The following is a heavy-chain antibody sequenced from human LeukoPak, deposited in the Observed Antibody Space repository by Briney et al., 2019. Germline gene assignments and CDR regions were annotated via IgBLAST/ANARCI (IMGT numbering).Heavy chain of an antibody. CDR2: INPNSGGT. CDR3: ARDRKAVAGGGFDY. V-gene: IGHV1-2*02. CDR1: GYTFTGYY. J-gene: IGHJ4*02. D-gene: IGHD6-19*01. Sequence: ASVKVSCKASGYTFTGYYMHWVRRAPGQGLEWMGWINPNSGGTNYAQKFQGRVTMTRDTSISTAYMELSRLRSDDTAVYYCARDRKAVAGGGFDYWGQGTLVTVSS.